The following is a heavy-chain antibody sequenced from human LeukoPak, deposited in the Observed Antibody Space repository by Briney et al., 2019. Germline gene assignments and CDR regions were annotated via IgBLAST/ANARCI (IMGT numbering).Heavy chain of an antibody. CDR3: AKDLLVGRVGATHFDY. Sequence: PGGSLRLSCAASGFTFSSYGMHWVRQAPGKGLEWVAVISNDGSNKYYADSVKGRFTISRDNTKNTLYLQMNSLRAEDTAVYYCAKDLLVGRVGATHFDYWGQGTLVAVSS. J-gene: IGHJ4*02. CDR1: GFTFSSYG. V-gene: IGHV3-30*18. CDR2: ISNDGSNK. D-gene: IGHD1-26*01.